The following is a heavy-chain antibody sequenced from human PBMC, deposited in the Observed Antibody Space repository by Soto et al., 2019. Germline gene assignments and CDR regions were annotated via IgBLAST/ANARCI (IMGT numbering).Heavy chain of an antibody. J-gene: IGHJ4*02. CDR2: TYYRSRWYS. CDR1: GDSVSSNSVV. CDR3: ARLIGNCWLDY. V-gene: IGHV6-1*01. Sequence: SQTLLLTCAISGDSVSSNSVVWNWIRQSPSGGLEWLGRTYYRSRWYSEYAISVQSRITVNADTSKKHVHLQMDLAATAHAAFYYCARLIGNCWLDYGGQGPLVTVS. D-gene: IGHD3-9*01.